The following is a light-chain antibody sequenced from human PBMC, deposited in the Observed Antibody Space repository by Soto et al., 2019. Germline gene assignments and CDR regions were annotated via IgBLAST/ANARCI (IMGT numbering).Light chain of an antibody. Sequence: EIVLTQSPATLSLSPGERATLSCRASQSVGSYLAWFQQRPGQAPRLVIHDASKRATGIPDRFSGSGSGTDFSLTISGLEPEDFAVYYCQQRDNWPFTFGPGTTVDIK. J-gene: IGKJ3*01. V-gene: IGKV3-11*01. CDR1: QSVGSY. CDR2: DAS. CDR3: QQRDNWPFT.